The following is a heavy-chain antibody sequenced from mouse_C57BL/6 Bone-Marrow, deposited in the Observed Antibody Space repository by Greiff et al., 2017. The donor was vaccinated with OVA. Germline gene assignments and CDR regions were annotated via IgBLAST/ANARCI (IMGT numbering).Heavy chain of an antibody. Sequence: EVQLQQSGPELVKPGASVKISCKASGYTFTDYYMNWVKQSHGKSLEWIGDINPNNGGTSYNQKFKGKATLTVDKSSSTAYMELRILTSEDSAVYYCAREGYSFYYAMYYWGQGTSVTVSS. CDR2: INPNNGGT. CDR1: GYTFTDYY. J-gene: IGHJ4*01. D-gene: IGHD2-12*01. V-gene: IGHV1-26*01. CDR3: AREGYSFYYAMYY.